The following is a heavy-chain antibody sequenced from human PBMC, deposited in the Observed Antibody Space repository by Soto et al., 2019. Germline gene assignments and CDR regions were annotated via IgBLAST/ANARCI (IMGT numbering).Heavy chain of an antibody. CDR3: ARGQERMVATH. CDR2: IKDGGST. CDR1: GGSLTGYY. Sequence: QVQLQQWGAGLLKPSETLSLTCAVNGGSLTGYYWSWIRQPPGKGLEWIGEIKDGGSTNYSPSLRGRATTSSDTSNNQFPLKLTSVTAADTAVYYCARGQERMVATHWAQGALVTVSA. V-gene: IGHV4-34*01. J-gene: IGHJ4*02. D-gene: IGHD5-12*01.